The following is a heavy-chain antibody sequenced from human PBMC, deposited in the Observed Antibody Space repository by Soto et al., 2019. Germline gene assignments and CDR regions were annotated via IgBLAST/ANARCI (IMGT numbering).Heavy chain of an antibody. D-gene: IGHD2-2*01. CDR1: GYTFTSYG. CDR3: ARDDKHCSSTSCPFDY. J-gene: IGHJ4*02. CDR2: ISAYNGNT. V-gene: IGHV1-18*01. Sequence: QVQLVQSGAEVKKPGASVKVSCKASGYTFTSYGISWVRQAPGQGLEWMGWISAYNGNTNYAQKLQGRVTMATDTSTSTAYMELMSLRSDDTAVYYCARDDKHCSSTSCPFDYWGQGTLVTVSS.